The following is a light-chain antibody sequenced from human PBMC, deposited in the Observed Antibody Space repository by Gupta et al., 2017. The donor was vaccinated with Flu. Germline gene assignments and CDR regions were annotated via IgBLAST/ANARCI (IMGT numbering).Light chain of an antibody. V-gene: IGLV2-18*02. Sequence: QSALTQPPSVSGSPGQSVTISCTGTSSDVGTYNRVSWYQQPPVPAPKRMIYEVSNRPSGVPDRFSGSKSGNTASLTISGLQGEDEADYYCSSYTSSYTYVFGTGTKVTVL. CDR3: SSYTSSYTYV. CDR2: EVS. J-gene: IGLJ1*01. CDR1: SSDVGTYNR.